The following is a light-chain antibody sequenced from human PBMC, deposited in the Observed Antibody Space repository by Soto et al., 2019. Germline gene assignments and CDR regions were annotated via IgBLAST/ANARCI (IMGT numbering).Light chain of an antibody. CDR2: AAS. V-gene: IGKV1-39*01. J-gene: IGKJ4*01. CDR3: QQSYSTPLA. CDR1: QSISSY. Sequence: DIQMTQSPSSLSASVGDRVTITCRASQSISSYLNWYQQKPEKAPKLLIYAASSLQSGVPSRFSGSGSGTDFTLTISSLQPEDFATYYCQQSYSTPLAFGGGTK.